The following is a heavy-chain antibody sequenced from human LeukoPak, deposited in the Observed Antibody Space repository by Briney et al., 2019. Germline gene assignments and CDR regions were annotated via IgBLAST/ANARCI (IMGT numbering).Heavy chain of an antibody. V-gene: IGHV4-59*01. CDR3: ARVNIVVGVGWFDP. CDR1: GGSISSYY. J-gene: IGHJ5*02. CDR2: IYNIGST. Sequence: SETLSVTCTVSGGSISSYYWSWIRQPPGKGLEWIGNIYNIGSTNYNPSLKSRVTISLDTSKNQFSLKLSSVTAADTAAYYCARVNIVVGVGWFDPWGQGTLVTVSS. D-gene: IGHD2-15*01.